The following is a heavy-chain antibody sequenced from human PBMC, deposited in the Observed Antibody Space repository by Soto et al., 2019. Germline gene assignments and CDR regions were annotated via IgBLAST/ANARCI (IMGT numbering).Heavy chain of an antibody. CDR1: GFTFSRHA. CDR2: LSDSGGSI. V-gene: IGHV3-23*01. Sequence: EVQLLESGGGLVQPGGSLRLSCTASGFTFSRHAMTWVRQAPGKGLEWVSGLSDSGGSIYYADSVKGRFTISRDNSMNTLYLQMTTLRAEDTAIYYCAKGSSSGYAGFFDLWGRGTLVTVSS. J-gene: IGHJ4*02. CDR3: AKGSSSGYAGFFDL. D-gene: IGHD6-13*01.